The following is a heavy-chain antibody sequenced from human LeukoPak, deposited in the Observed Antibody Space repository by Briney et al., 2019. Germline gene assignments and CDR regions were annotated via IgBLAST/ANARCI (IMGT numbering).Heavy chain of an antibody. D-gene: IGHD3-10*01. CDR2: ISSSSSYI. CDR1: GFTFRSYS. V-gene: IGHV3-21*01. CDR3: ARARGVPSWFDP. Sequence: GGSLRLSCAASGFTFRSYSMNWVRQAPGKGLEWVSSISSSSSYIYYADSVKGRFTISRDNAKNSLYLQMNSLRAEDTAVYYCARARGVPSWFDPWGQGTLVTVSS. J-gene: IGHJ5*02.